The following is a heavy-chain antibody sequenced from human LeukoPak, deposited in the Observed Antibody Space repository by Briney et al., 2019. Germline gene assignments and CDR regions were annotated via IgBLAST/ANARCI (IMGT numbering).Heavy chain of an antibody. CDR1: GYTFTGYY. V-gene: IGHV1-2*04. Sequence: ASVKVSCKASGYTFTGYYMHWVRQAPGQGLEWMGWINPNSGGTNYAQKFQGWVTMTRDTSISTAYMELSRLRSDDTAVYYCARRVGATKYYFDYWGQGTLVTVSS. CDR2: INPNSGGT. J-gene: IGHJ4*02. CDR3: ARRVGATKYYFDY. D-gene: IGHD1-26*01.